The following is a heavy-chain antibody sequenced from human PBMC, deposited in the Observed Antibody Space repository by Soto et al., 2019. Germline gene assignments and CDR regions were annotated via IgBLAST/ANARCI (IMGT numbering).Heavy chain of an antibody. CDR2: IIPVFDKA. Sequence: QVQLVQSGADVKKPGSSVKVSCKTSGGPFGSSAISWVRQAPAQGLEWMGEIIPVFDKANYAQNVPGRLTITADEPTGTVYMQLRSRTSEDPSVYYCEILTREWGDAFDRWGLGTFVTVSS. CDR3: EILTREWGDAFDR. J-gene: IGHJ3*01. CDR1: GGPFGSSA. V-gene: IGHV1-69*01. D-gene: IGHD3-3*01.